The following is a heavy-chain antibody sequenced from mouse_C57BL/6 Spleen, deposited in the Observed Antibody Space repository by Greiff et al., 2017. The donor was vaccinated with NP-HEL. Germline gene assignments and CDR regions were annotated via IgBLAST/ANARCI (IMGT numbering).Heavy chain of an antibody. CDR3: TAYYSKRGYFDY. CDR2: IDPETGGT. V-gene: IGHV1-15*01. D-gene: IGHD2-5*01. J-gene: IGHJ2*01. Sequence: VQLQQSGAELVRPGASVTLSCKASGYTFTDYEMHWVKQTPVHGLEWIGAIDPETGGTAYNQKFKGKAILTADKSSSTAYMELRSLTSEDSAVYYCTAYYSKRGYFDYWGQGTTLTVSS. CDR1: GYTFTDYE.